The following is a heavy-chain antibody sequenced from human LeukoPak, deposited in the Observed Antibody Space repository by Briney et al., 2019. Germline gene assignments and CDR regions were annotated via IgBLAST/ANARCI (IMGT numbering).Heavy chain of an antibody. D-gene: IGHD3-22*01. CDR3: AKSRNYYDSSGLDY. Sequence: PGGSLRLSCVASGFTFSTYWMSWVRQAPGKGLEWVSGISWNSGSICYADSVKGRFTISRDNAKNSLYLQMNSLRAEDTALYYCAKSRNYYDSSGLDYWGQGTLVTVSS. CDR2: ISWNSGSI. V-gene: IGHV3-9*01. J-gene: IGHJ4*02. CDR1: GFTFSTYW.